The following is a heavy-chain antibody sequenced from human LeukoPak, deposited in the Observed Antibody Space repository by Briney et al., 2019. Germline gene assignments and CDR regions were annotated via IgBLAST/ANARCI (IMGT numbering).Heavy chain of an antibody. CDR1: GFTFSSYD. CDR3: ARESSGGFDN. CDR2: ILYDGSNK. J-gene: IGHJ4*02. D-gene: IGHD3-3*01. Sequence: GGSLRLSCAASGFTFSSYDIHWVRQAPGKGREWVTIILYDGSNKYYADSVKGRFTISRDNSKNTVYLQVNSLTAEDTAGYYCARESSGGFDNWAQGTLVTVSS. V-gene: IGHV3-33*05.